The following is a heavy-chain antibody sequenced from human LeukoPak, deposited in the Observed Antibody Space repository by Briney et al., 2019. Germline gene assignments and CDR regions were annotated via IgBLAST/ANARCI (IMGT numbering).Heavy chain of an antibody. CDR3: ARDRGTWNDDGFDY. J-gene: IGHJ4*02. V-gene: IGHV4-39*07. CDR2: ISYSGFT. D-gene: IGHD1-1*01. Sequence: SETLSLTCTVSGDSISDSSYSWGWIRQPPGKGLEWIGSISYSGFTYYSPSLKSRVTMSVDTSKNQFSLKLSSVTAADTAVYYCARDRGTWNDDGFDYWGQGTLVTVSS. CDR1: GDSISDSSYS.